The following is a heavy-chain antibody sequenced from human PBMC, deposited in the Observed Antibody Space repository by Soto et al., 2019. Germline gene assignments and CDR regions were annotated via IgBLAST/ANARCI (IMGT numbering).Heavy chain of an antibody. V-gene: IGHV4-39*02. Sequence: SETLSLTCTFSVGSIISSSYYWCWIRQPPGKGLEWIGSIYYSGSTYYNPSLKSRVTISVDTSKNQFSLRLSSVTAADTAVYYCAREITMPRFDPWGQGTLVTVSS. J-gene: IGHJ5*02. D-gene: IGHD3-10*01. CDR1: VGSIISSSYY. CDR3: AREITMPRFDP. CDR2: IYYSGST.